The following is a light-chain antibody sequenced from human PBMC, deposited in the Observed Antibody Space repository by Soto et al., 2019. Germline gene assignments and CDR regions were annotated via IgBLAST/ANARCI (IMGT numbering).Light chain of an antibody. CDR3: QQYGNSPLT. V-gene: IGKV3-20*01. CDR1: QSVSSTY. Sequence: EIVLTQSPGTLSLSPGERATLSCRASQSVSSTYLAWYQQKPGQAPRLLIYGASGRATGIPDRFSGSGSGTDFTLTISRLEPEDVAVYYCQQYGNSPLTFGGGTKVAIK. J-gene: IGKJ4*01. CDR2: GAS.